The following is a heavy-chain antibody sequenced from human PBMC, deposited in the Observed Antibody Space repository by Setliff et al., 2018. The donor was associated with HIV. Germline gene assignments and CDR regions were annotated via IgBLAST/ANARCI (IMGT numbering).Heavy chain of an antibody. CDR3: ARHGQYGSGSYYNRPFDF. CDR1: GYSFTSYW. V-gene: IGHV5-51*01. Sequence: GESLKISCKGSGYSFTSYWIAWLRQMPGKGLECMGIIYPGDSDTRYSPSFQGQVTISADMSFSTAYLQWSSLKASDTAMYYCARHGQYGSGSYYNRPFDFWGQGTLVTVSS. J-gene: IGHJ4*02. D-gene: IGHD3-10*01. CDR2: IYPGDSDT.